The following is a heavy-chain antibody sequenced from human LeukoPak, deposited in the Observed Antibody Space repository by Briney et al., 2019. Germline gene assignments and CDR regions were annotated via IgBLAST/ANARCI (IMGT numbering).Heavy chain of an antibody. Sequence: SVKVSCKASGGTFSSYAISWVRQAPGQGLEWMGRIIPIFGTANYAQKFQGRVTITTDESTSTAYMELSSLRSEDTAVYYCESRNDYSNYGTPRDWYFDLRGRRTLRTVS. CDR3: ESRNDYSNYGTPRDWYFDL. J-gene: IGHJ2*01. V-gene: IGHV1-69*05. D-gene: IGHD4-11*01. CDR2: IIPIFGTA. CDR1: GGTFSSYA.